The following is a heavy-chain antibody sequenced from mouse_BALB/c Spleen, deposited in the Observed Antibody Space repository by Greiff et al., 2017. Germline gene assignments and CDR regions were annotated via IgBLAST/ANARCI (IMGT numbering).Heavy chain of an antibody. D-gene: IGHD4-1*01. CDR1: GFTFSSYT. CDR3: ARYSPSWGYFDV. J-gene: IGHJ1*01. V-gene: IGHV5-9*03. CDR2: ISSGGGNT. Sequence: EVQVVESGGGLVKPGGSLKLSCAASGFTFSSYTMSWVRQTPEKRLEWVATISSGGGNTYYPDSVKGRFTISRDNAKNNLYLQMSSLRSEDTALYYCARYSPSWGYFDVWGAGTTVTVSS.